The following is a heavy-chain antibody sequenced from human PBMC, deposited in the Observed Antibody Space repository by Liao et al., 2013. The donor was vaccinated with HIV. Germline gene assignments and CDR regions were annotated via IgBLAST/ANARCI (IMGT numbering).Heavy chain of an antibody. V-gene: IGHV4-61*02. D-gene: IGHD3-3*01. CDR3: ARGDNGFWSGSHYYFYYMDV. CDR1: GDSIGIDAYY. J-gene: IGHJ6*03. Sequence: QVQLQESGPGLANASQTLSLICTVYGDSIGIDAYYWNWIRQPAGKGLEWIGRFHSSGSFHSSGTSTYNPSLQGRVTMSVDTSKNQFSLKLSSVTSADTAVYYCARGDNGFWSGSHYYFYYMDVWGKGTTVTVSS. CDR2: FHSSGSFHSSGTS.